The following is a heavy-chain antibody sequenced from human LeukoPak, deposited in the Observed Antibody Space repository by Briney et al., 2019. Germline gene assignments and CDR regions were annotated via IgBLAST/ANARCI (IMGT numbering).Heavy chain of an antibody. D-gene: IGHD3-10*01. CDR2: IRYDGSNK. V-gene: IGHV3-30*02. J-gene: IGHJ4*02. Sequence: PGGSLRLSCAASGFTFISYSIHWVRQAPGKGLEWVAFIRYDGSNKYYADSVKGRFTISRDNSKNTVYLQMNSLRAEDTAVYYCARKNDYYGSGSYYNDYWGQGTLVTVSS. CDR1: GFTFISYS. CDR3: ARKNDYYGSGSYYNDY.